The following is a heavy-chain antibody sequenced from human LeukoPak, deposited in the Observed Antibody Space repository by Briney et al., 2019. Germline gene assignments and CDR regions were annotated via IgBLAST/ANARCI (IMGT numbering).Heavy chain of an antibody. CDR1: GGSISSSYS. V-gene: IGHV4-39*01. CDR2: IYYSGST. J-gene: IGHJ4*02. D-gene: IGHD6-19*01. CDR3: ASTKLGYSNGWH. Sequence: PSETLSLTCTVSGGSISSSYSWGWIRQPPGKGLEWIGNIYYSGSTYYNSSLKSRVTISVDTSKNQFSLKLSSVTASDTAIYYCASTKLGYSNGWHWGQGTLVTVSS.